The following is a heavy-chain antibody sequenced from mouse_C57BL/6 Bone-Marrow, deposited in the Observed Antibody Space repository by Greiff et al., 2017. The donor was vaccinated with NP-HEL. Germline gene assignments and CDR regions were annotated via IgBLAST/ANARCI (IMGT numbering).Heavy chain of an antibody. J-gene: IGHJ2*01. CDR2: IDPSDSYT. D-gene: IGHD1-1*01. CDR3: ARSLSRTNFDY. Sequence: QVQLKQPGAELVMPGASVKLSCKASGYTFTSYWMHWVKQRPGQGLEWIGEIDPSDSYTNYNQKFKGKSTFTVDKSSSTAYMQLSSLTSEDSAVYYCARSLSRTNFDYWGQGTTLTVSS. V-gene: IGHV1-69*01. CDR1: GYTFTSYW.